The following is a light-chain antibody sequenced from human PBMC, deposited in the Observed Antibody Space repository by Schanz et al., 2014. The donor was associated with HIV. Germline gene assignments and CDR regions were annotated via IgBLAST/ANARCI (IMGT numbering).Light chain of an antibody. CDR2: DAS. J-gene: IGKJ3*01. Sequence: EIVMTQSPGTLSVSPGERATLSCRASQTVSNNLAWYQQKPGQAPRLLIYDASNRATSIPARFSGSGSGTDFTLTISSLEPEDFAVYYCQQRSNWPPFTFGPGTKVDIK. CDR1: QTVSNN. CDR3: QQRSNWPPFT. V-gene: IGKV3-11*01.